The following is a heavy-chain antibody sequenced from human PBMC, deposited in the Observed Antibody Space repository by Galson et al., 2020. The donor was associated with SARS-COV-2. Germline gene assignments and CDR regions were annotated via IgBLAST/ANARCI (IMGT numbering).Heavy chain of an antibody. CDR2: IYPSDSDA. V-gene: IGHV5-51*01. CDR1: GYSFSRHW. Sequence: GESLKISCMGSGYSFSRHWIGWVRQMPGEGLEWMGIIYPSDSDARYSPAFQGQVTISVDKSISTAYLQWSSLKASDSAMYFCARHGDSSSWNFDSWGQGTLVTVSS. J-gene: IGHJ4*02. D-gene: IGHD6-13*01. CDR3: ARHGDSSSWNFDS.